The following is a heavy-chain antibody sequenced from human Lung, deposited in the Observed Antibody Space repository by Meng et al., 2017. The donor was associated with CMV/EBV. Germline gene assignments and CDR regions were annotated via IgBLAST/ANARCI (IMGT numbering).Heavy chain of an antibody. D-gene: IGHD1-1*01. Sequence: ASVKVSCKASGYTFTGHYLHWVRQAPGQGLEWMGWIYPASGGTNYAQNFQGRVTMTSDTSISTAYMELSGLRSDDTALYFCARDHNWGPDYWGQGTLVNVDS. J-gene: IGHJ4*02. CDR3: ARDHNWGPDY. CDR2: IYPASGGT. V-gene: IGHV1-2*02. CDR1: GYTFTGHY.